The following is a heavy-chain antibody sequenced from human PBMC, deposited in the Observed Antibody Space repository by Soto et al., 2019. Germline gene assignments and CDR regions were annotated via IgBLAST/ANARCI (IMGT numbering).Heavy chain of an antibody. J-gene: IGHJ3*02. D-gene: IGHD3-16*01. CDR2: MWYDGTNK. V-gene: IGHV3-33*01. Sequence: RRLSCAASGFTFRIYSMHWVRQSPGKGLEWVAVMWYDGTNKYYGESVKGRFTISRDNSENTLYLQMNSLRVEDTAVYYCARDATFGTKGGSFNIWGHVTLVTVSS. CDR1: GFTFRIYS. CDR3: ARDATFGTKGGSFNI.